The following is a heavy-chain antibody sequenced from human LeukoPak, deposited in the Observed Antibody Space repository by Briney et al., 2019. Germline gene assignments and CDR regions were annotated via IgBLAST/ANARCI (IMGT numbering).Heavy chain of an antibody. CDR3: TRASGSYGSGSYYYYGMDV. CDR2: IFYSGST. J-gene: IGHJ6*04. D-gene: IGHD3-10*01. Sequence: SETLSHTRAVSGYSISSGYYWGWIRQPPGKGLEWIGSIFYSGSTYYNPSLKSRVNMSVDTSKNQISLKLSSVTAADTAVYYCTRASGSYGSGSYYYYGMDVWGKGTTVTVSS. V-gene: IGHV4-38-2*01. CDR1: GYSISSGYY.